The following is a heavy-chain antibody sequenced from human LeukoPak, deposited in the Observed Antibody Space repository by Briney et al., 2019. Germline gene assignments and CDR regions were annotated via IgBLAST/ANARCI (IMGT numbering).Heavy chain of an antibody. CDR1: GFTFSIFG. D-gene: IGHD4-23*01. Sequence: PGGSLRLSCGASGFTFSIFGMNWVRQAPGKGLEWVSGISWNSGSIGYADSVKGRFTISRDNSKNTLYLQMNSLRAEDTAVYYCAKYGGGHLDYWGQGTLVTVSS. J-gene: IGHJ4*02. V-gene: IGHV3-23*01. CDR3: AKYGGGHLDY. CDR2: ISWNSGSI.